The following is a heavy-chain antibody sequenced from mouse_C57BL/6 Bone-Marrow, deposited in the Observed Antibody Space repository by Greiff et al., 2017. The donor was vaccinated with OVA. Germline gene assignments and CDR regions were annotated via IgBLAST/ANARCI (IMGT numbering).Heavy chain of an antibody. CDR2: IDPSDSYT. CDR3: ARYDYGFDY. CDR1: GYTFTSYW. Sequence: VQLQQPGAELVMPGASVKLSCKASGYTFTSYWMHWVKQRPGQGLEWIGEIDPSDSYTNYNQKFKGKSTLTVDKSSSTAYMQLSSLTSEDSAVYYCARYDYGFDYWGQGTTLTVSS. J-gene: IGHJ2*01. D-gene: IGHD2-4*01. V-gene: IGHV1-69*01.